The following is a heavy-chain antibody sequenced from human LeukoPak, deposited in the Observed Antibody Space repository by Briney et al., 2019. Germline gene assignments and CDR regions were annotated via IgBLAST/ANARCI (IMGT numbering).Heavy chain of an antibody. D-gene: IGHD3-22*01. CDR2: IYYSGST. J-gene: IGHJ5*02. CDR3: ARQYYYDSSGYLDWFDP. CDR1: GGSISSSSYY. V-gene: IGHV4-39*01. Sequence: SETLSLTCTVSGGSISSSSYYWGWIRQPPGKGLEWIGGIYYSGSTYYNPSLKSRVTISVDTSKNQFSLKLSSVTAADTAVYYCARQYYYDSSGYLDWFDPWGQGTLVTVSS.